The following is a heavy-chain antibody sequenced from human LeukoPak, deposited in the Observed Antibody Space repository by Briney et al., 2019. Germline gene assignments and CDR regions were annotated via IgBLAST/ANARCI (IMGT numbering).Heavy chain of an antibody. Sequence: GGSLRLSCAASGFTFSSYAMNWVRQAPGKGLEWVSGISGSGGSTYYADSVKGRFTISRDNSKNTLYLQMNSLKAEDTAVYYCAKSADSSGYVYDAFDIWGQGTKVTVSS. D-gene: IGHD3-22*01. CDR1: GFTFSSYA. J-gene: IGHJ3*02. V-gene: IGHV3-23*01. CDR2: ISGSGGST. CDR3: AKSADSSGYVYDAFDI.